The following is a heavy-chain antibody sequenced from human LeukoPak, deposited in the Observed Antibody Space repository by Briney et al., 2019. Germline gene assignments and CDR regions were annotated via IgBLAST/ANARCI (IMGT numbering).Heavy chain of an antibody. CDR3: AKDSSGYLYYFDY. D-gene: IGHD3-22*01. Sequence: PGGSLRLSCAAPGFTFSSYNMRSVRQAPGKGLGRVAFIRYGGNNKYYADSVKRRFTISRDNPKNTLYLQMNSMRAEDTAVYYCAKDSSGYLYYFDYWGQGTLVTVSS. CDR1: GFTFSSYN. CDR2: IRYGGNNK. J-gene: IGHJ4*01. V-gene: IGHV3-30*02.